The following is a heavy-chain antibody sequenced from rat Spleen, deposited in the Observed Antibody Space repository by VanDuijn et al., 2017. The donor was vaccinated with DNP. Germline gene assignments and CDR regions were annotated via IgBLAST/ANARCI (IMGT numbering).Heavy chain of an antibody. CDR3: ARPHYYSSYIDY. CDR1: GFSLTRYH. D-gene: IGHD1-2*01. V-gene: IGHV2-27*01. CDR2: IQSGGNT. J-gene: IGHJ2*01. Sequence: QVQLKESGPGLVQPSQTLSLTCTVSGFSLTRYHVHWVRQPPGKGLEWMGRIQSGGNTDCYSGLKSRLSISRDTSKSQVLLKMNSLQTEDTAMYFCARPHYYSSYIDYWGQGVMVTVSS.